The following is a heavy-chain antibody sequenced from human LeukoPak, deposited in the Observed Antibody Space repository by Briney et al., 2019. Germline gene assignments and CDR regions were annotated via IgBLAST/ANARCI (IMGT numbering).Heavy chain of an antibody. CDR2: IKEDGSDK. Sequence: GGSLRLSCAASGFTFSSYWMSWVRQTPGRGLEWVANIKEDGSDKYYVDSVKGRFTISRDNAKNSLYLKVNSLRAEDTALYYCATGGASSIPFDYWGQGTLVTVSS. CDR1: GFTFSSYW. CDR3: ATGGASSIPFDY. D-gene: IGHD2-21*01. J-gene: IGHJ4*02. V-gene: IGHV3-7*01.